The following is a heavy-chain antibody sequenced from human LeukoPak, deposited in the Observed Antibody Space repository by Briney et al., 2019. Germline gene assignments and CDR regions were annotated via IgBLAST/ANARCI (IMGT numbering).Heavy chain of an antibody. Sequence: GGSLRLSCAASGFSFNNYDIHWVRQASGKGLEWVSAIDSAGDTYYPGSVKGRFIISRENAKNSLFLQMTSLRVGDTAVYYCRVPWVVGATSAFSFDYWGQGTLITVSS. CDR3: RVPWVVGATSAFSFDY. J-gene: IGHJ4*02. D-gene: IGHD1-26*01. CDR1: GFSFNNYD. CDR2: IDSAGDT. V-gene: IGHV3-13*01.